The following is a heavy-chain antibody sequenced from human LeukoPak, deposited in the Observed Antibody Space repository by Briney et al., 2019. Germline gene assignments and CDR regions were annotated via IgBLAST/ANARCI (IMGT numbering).Heavy chain of an antibody. Sequence: GGSLRLSCAASGFTFSSYWMSWVRQAPGKGLEWVANIKQDGSEKYYVDSVKGQFTISRDNAKNSLYLQMNSLRAEDTAVYYCARGFDYYGSGSYYCWGQGTLVTVSS. V-gene: IGHV3-7*01. CDR1: GFTFSSYW. D-gene: IGHD3-10*01. J-gene: IGHJ4*02. CDR2: IKQDGSEK. CDR3: ARGFDYYGSGSYYC.